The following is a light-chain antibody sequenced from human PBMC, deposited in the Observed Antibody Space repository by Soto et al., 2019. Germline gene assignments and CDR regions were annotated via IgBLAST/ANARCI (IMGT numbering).Light chain of an antibody. CDR1: QSISSW. CDR2: KAS. V-gene: IGKV1-5*03. Sequence: DIQMTQSPSTLSASVGDKVTITCRASQSISSWLAWYQQRPGKAPKILTYKASSLESGVPSRFSGSGSATEFTLTINSLQTDDFAIYYCQQYNEYPWTFGQGTKVDIK. J-gene: IGKJ1*01. CDR3: QQYNEYPWT.